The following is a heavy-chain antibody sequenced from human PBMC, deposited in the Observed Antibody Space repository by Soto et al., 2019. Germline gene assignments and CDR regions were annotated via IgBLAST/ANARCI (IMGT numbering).Heavy chain of an antibody. J-gene: IGHJ5*02. V-gene: IGHV4-38-2*02. Sequence: PSETLSLTCAVSGYSISSGYYWGWIRRPPGKGLEWIGSIYHSGSTYYNPSLKSRVTISVDTSKNQFSLKLSSVTAADTAVYYCARDGGSGSYSWFDPWGQGTLVTVSS. CDR2: IYHSGST. CDR3: ARDGGSGSYSWFDP. D-gene: IGHD3-10*01. CDR1: GYSISSGYY.